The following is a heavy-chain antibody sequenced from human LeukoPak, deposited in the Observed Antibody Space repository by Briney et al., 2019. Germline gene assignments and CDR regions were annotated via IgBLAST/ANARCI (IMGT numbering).Heavy chain of an antibody. J-gene: IGHJ5*02. D-gene: IGHD3-10*01. V-gene: IGHV3-48*04. Sequence: GGSLRLSCAASGFTFDDYGMSWVRQAPGKGLEWVSYISSSGSTIYYADSVKGRFTISRDNAKNSLYLQMNSLRPEDTAVYYCAKDLMRDRWFGESWGQGTLVTVSS. CDR2: ISSSGSTI. CDR1: GFTFDDYG. CDR3: AKDLMRDRWFGES.